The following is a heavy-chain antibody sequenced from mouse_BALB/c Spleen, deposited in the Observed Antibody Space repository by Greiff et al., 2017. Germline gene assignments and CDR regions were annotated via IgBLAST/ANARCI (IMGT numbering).Heavy chain of an antibody. D-gene: IGHD2-14*01. CDR2: IFPGSGST. CDR1: GYTFTSYW. V-gene: IGHV1S22*01. Sequence: LQQPGSELVRPGASVKLSCKASGYTFTSYWMHWVKQRPGQGLEWIGNIFPGSGSTNYDEKFKSKATLTVDTSSSTAYMQLSSLTSEDSAVYYCTRAGDRDDVPDYWGQGTTLTVSS. CDR3: TRAGDRDDVPDY. J-gene: IGHJ2*01.